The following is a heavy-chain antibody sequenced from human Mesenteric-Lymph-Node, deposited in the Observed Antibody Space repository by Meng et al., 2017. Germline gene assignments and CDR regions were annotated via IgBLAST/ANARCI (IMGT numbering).Heavy chain of an antibody. CDR3: LRESGGSV. CDR2: IHHRHSS. Sequence: QVQLGEAGPEIVKPTESLSRACGVSVGSISNQYWWAWVRQPPGKGLEWIGEIHHRHSSAYNPSLKSRVGMSIDKSKNQFTRKLTSVTAADTAVYHCLRESGGSVWGQGTLVTVSS. V-gene: IGHV4-4*02. CDR1: VGSISNQYW. J-gene: IGHJ1*01. D-gene: IGHD3-10*01.